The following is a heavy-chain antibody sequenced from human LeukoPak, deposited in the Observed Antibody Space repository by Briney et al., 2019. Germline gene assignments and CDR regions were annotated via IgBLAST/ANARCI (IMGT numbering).Heavy chain of an antibody. V-gene: IGHV3-15*01. J-gene: IGHJ4*02. CDR3: TADVLGGAYPFDS. D-gene: IGHD2-15*01. CDR2: IKSKADGATT. CDR1: GFTFSSYA. Sequence: PGGSLRLSCAASGFTFSSYAMNWVRQASGKGLEWVGRIKSKADGATTDYAAPVKGRFTISRDDSENTLYLQMNSLKTEDTAFYYCTADVLGGAYPFDSWGQGTLVTVSS.